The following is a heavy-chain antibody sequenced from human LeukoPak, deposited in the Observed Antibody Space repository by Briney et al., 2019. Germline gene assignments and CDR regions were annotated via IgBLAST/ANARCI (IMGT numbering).Heavy chain of an antibody. Sequence: PGGSPRLSCAASGFTFSSYSMNWVRQAPGKGLEWVSYISSSSSTIYYADSVKGRFTISRDNAKNSLYLQMNSLRAEDTAVYYCARDSTPITMVRGELTYWGQGTLVTVSS. CDR1: GFTFSSYS. CDR3: ARDSTPITMVRGELTY. J-gene: IGHJ4*02. CDR2: ISSSSSTI. V-gene: IGHV3-48*01. D-gene: IGHD3-10*01.